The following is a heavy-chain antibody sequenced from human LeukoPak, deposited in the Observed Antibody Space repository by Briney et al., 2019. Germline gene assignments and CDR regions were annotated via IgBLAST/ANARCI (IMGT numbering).Heavy chain of an antibody. CDR3: AKDIYYDSSGYGAFDI. CDR2: ISWNSGSI. Sequence: PGRSLRLSCAASGFTFDDYAVHWVRQAPGKGLEWVSGISWNSGSIGYADSVKGRFTISRDNAKNSLYLQMNSLRAEDTALYYCAKDIYYDSSGYGAFDIWGQGTMVTVSS. J-gene: IGHJ3*02. CDR1: GFTFDDYA. D-gene: IGHD3-22*01. V-gene: IGHV3-9*01.